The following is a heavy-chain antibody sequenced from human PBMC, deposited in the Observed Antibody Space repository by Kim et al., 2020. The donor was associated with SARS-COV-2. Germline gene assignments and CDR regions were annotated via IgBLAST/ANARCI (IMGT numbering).Heavy chain of an antibody. Sequence: ADSVKGRFTSSRDNAKNSLYLQMNSLRAEDTAVYYCARDPMYSGSPSRDYWGQGTLVTVSS. CDR3: ARDPMYSGSPSRDY. D-gene: IGHD1-26*01. V-gene: IGHV3-21*01. J-gene: IGHJ4*02.